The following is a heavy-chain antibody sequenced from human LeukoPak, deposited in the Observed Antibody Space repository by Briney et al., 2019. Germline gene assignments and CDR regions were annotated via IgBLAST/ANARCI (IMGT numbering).Heavy chain of an antibody. J-gene: IGHJ4*02. V-gene: IGHV4-31*03. CDR3: ARGGGEYSSSWFDY. D-gene: IGHD6-13*01. CDR2: IRYSGSA. Sequence: TLSLTCSVSGDSISSGGYYWSWIRQHPGKGLEWIGHIRYSGSASYNPSFKSRLTISVDTSKNRFSLNLSSVTAADTAVYYCARGGGEYSSSWFDYWGQGSLVTVSS. CDR1: GDSISSGGYY.